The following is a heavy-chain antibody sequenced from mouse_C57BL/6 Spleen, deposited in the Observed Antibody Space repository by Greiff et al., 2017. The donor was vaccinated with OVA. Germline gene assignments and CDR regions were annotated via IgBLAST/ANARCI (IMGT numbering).Heavy chain of an antibody. CDR2: INPSSGYT. CDR3: ARKNYDYDWFAY. CDR1: GYTFPSYW. Sequence: QVQLKQSGAELAKPGASVKLSCKASGYTFPSYWMHWVKQRPGQGLEWIGYINPSSGYTKYNQKFKDKATVTADKSSSTAYMQLSSLTYEDSAVYYCARKNYDYDWFAYWGQGTLVTVSA. D-gene: IGHD2-4*01. J-gene: IGHJ3*01. V-gene: IGHV1-7*01.